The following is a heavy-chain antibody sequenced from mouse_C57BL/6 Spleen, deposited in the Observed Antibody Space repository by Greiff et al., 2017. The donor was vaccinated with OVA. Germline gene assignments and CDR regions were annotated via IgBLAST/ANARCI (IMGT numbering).Heavy chain of an antibody. CDR1: GYTFTSYW. J-gene: IGHJ1*03. CDR2: IYPGSGST. V-gene: IGHV1-55*01. CDR3: ARGATVVAWYVDV. D-gene: IGHD1-1*01. Sequence: QVQLKQPGAELVKPGASVKMSCKASGYTFTSYWINWVKQRPGQGLEWIGDIYPGSGSTNYNEKFKSKATLTVDTSSSTAYMQLSSLTSEDSAVYYCARGATVVAWYVDVWGTGTTVTVSS.